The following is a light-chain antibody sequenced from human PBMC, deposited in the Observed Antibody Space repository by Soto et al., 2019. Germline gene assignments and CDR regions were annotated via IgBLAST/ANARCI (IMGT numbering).Light chain of an antibody. Sequence: EIVMTQSPATLSVSPGERATLSCRASHSVSSRLAWYQQKPGHAPRLLIYGASTRATGLPARFSGSGSGTEFTLPISSLQSEDFAVYYCHHYTNSPLTFGGGTKVEI. CDR1: HSVSSR. J-gene: IGKJ4*01. CDR3: HHYTNSPLT. CDR2: GAS. V-gene: IGKV3-15*01.